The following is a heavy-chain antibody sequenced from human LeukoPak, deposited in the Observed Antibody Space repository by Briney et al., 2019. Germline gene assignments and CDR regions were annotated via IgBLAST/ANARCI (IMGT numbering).Heavy chain of an antibody. V-gene: IGHV3-74*01. CDR1: GFTFTTFW. CDR3: ANTGNSRGAY. Sequence: GGSLRLSCATSGFTFTTFWMHWVRQAPGKGLVWVSRINHDGTSANYADSVKGRFTISRDNAKNTVYLQMNSLRAEDTAVYYCANTGNSRGAYWGQGTLVTVSS. J-gene: IGHJ4*02. D-gene: IGHD1/OR15-1a*01. CDR2: INHDGTSA.